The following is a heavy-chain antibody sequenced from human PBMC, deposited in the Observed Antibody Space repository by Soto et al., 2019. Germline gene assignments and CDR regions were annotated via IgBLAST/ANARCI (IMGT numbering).Heavy chain of an antibody. Sequence: QVQLVQSGAEVKKPGASVKVSCKASGYTFTSYGISWVRQAPGQGLEWLGWISAYNGNTNYAQKLQGRVTMTTDTATSTAYMELRSLRSDDTAVYSCERVHYDLWSASGYYGMDVWGQGTTVTVSS. CDR2: ISAYNGNT. V-gene: IGHV1-18*04. J-gene: IGHJ6*02. CDR1: GYTFTSYG. CDR3: ERVHYDLWSASGYYGMDV. D-gene: IGHD3-3*01.